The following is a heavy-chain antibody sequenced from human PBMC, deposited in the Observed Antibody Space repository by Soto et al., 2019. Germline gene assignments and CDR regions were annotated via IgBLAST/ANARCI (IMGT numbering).Heavy chain of an antibody. V-gene: IGHV1-2*02. J-gene: IGHJ6*02. Sequence: ASVKVSCKASGYTFTGYYMHWVRQAPGQGLEWMGWINPNSGGTNYAQKFQGRVTMTRDTSTSTAYMELSRLRSDDTAVYYCARIVVVPAAIPPYYYYYGMDVWGQGTTVTVSS. CDR3: ARIVVVPAAIPPYYYYYGMDV. CDR1: GYTFTGYY. D-gene: IGHD2-2*02. CDR2: INPNSGGT.